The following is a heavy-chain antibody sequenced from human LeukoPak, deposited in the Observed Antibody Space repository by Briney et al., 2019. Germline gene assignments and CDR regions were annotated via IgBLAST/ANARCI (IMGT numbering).Heavy chain of an antibody. CDR3: ARGSVDKKNPRYCSSTSCRRHYMDV. D-gene: IGHD2-2*01. J-gene: IGHJ6*03. V-gene: IGHV1-69*05. CDR2: IIPIFGTA. Sequence: GASVKVSCKASGGTFSSYAISWVRQAPGQGLEWMEGIIPIFGTANYAQKFQGRVTITTDESTSTAYMELSSLRSEDTAVYYCARGSVDKKNPRYCSSTSCRRHYMDVWGKGTTVTVSS. CDR1: GGTFSSYA.